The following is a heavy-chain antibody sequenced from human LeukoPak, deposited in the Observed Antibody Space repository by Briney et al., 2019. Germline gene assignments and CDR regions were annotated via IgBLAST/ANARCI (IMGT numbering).Heavy chain of an antibody. CDR1: GGSISSGDYY. D-gene: IGHD3-3*01. CDR2: IYYSGST. Sequence: PSETLSLTCTVSGGSISSGDYYWSWIRQPPGKGLEWIGYIYYSGSTYYNPSLKSRVTISVDTSKIQFSLKLSSVTAADTAVYYCARADWGITIFGVVIGWFDPWGQGTLVTVSS. V-gene: IGHV4-30-4*08. J-gene: IGHJ5*02. CDR3: ARADWGITIFGVVIGWFDP.